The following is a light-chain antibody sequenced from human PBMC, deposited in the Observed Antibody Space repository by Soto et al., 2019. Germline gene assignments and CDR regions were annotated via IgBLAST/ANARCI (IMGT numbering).Light chain of an antibody. CDR2: AAS. V-gene: IGKV1-39*01. Sequence: EIQMTQSPSSLSASVGDRVTITCRASQSISSYLNWYQQKPGKAPKLRIYAASSLQSGVPSRFSGSGSGTDFTLTISSLQPEDFATYYCQQSYSTPDTFGQGTKLEIK. CDR1: QSISSY. J-gene: IGKJ2*01. CDR3: QQSYSTPDT.